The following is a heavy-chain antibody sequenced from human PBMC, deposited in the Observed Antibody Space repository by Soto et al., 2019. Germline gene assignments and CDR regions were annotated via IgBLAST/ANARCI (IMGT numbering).Heavy chain of an antibody. Sequence: SETLSLTCTVSGGSISSYYWSWIRQPPGKGLEWIGYIYYSGSTNYNPSLKGRVTISVDTSKNQFSLKLSSVTAADTAVYYCASIAVAGYRGYYMDVWGKGTTVTVSS. V-gene: IGHV4-59*01. CDR2: IYYSGST. D-gene: IGHD6-19*01. CDR1: GGSISSYY. J-gene: IGHJ6*03. CDR3: ASIAVAGYRGYYMDV.